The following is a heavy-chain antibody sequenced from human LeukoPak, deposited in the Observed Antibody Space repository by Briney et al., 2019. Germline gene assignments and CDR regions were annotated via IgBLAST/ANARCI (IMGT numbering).Heavy chain of an antibody. Sequence: PSETLSLTCAVYGGSLSGYYWSWIRQPPGKGLEWIGEINHSGSTNYNPSLKSRVTISVDASKNQFSLKLSSVTAADTAVYYCARLRGYSYGYGAAPDLWGRGTLVTVSS. CDR2: INHSGST. V-gene: IGHV4-34*01. J-gene: IGHJ2*01. CDR3: ARLRGYSYGYGAAPDL. CDR1: GGSLSGYY. D-gene: IGHD5-18*01.